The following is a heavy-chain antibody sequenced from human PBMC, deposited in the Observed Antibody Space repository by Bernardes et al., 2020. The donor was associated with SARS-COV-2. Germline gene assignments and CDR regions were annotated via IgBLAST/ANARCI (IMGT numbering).Heavy chain of an antibody. D-gene: IGHD1-20*01. CDR2: VSSSGGST. J-gene: IGHJ6*02. V-gene: IGHV3-23*01. CDR3: VKGDITPGYFYHHYGLDD. Sequence: GGSLRLSCITSGFMFSAYGMNWVRQAPGKGLEWVSSVSSSGGSTFYADSVRGRFTISRDNLKNTLYLQMHSLRAEDTAVYYCVKGDITPGYFYHHYGLDDWGQGTTVSVSS. CDR1: GFMFSAYG.